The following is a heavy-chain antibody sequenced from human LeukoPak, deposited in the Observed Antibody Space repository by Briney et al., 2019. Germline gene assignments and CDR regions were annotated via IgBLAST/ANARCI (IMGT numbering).Heavy chain of an antibody. V-gene: IGHV1-8*01. CDR2: MNPNSGNT. Sequence: GASVKVSCKASGYTFTSYDINWVRQATGQGLEWMGWMNPNSGNTGYAQKFQGRVTMTRNTSISTAYMELSSLRSEDTAVYYCARKTYSSSWYIASYYYYYMDVWGKGTTVTVSS. J-gene: IGHJ6*03. D-gene: IGHD6-13*01. CDR1: GYTFTSYD. CDR3: ARKTYSSSWYIASYYYYYMDV.